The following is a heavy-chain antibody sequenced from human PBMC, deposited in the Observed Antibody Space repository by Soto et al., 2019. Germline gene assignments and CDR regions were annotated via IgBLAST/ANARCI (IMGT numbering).Heavy chain of an antibody. Sequence: GESLKISCKGSGYNFTSYWISWVRQMPGKGLEWMGRIDPSDSYTNYSPSFQGHVTISADKSISTAYLQWSSLKASDTAMYYCARSCSGGSCYPYYYYGMDVWGQGTTVTVSS. CDR1: GYNFTSYW. V-gene: IGHV5-10-1*01. D-gene: IGHD2-15*01. J-gene: IGHJ6*02. CDR3: ARSCSGGSCYPYYYYGMDV. CDR2: IDPSDSYT.